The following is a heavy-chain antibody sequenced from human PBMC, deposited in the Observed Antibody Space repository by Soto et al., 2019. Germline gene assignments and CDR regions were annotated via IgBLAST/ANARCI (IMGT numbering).Heavy chain of an antibody. V-gene: IGHV4-30-4*01. CDR1: GGSISSGDYY. J-gene: IGHJ6*02. D-gene: IGHD3-22*01. CDR2: IYYSGST. Sequence: SETLSLTCTVSGGSISSGDYYWSWIRQPPGKGLEWIGYIYYSGSTYYNPSLKSRVTISVDTSKNQFSLKLSSVTAADTAVYYCASMVGNYYDSGGYQPEDVWGQGTTVTVSS. CDR3: ASMVGNYYDSGGYQPEDV.